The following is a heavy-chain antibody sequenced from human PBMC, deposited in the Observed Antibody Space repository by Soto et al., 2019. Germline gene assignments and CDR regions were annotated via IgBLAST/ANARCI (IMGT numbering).Heavy chain of an antibody. V-gene: IGHV1-18*01. CDR2: ISAYNGNT. D-gene: IGHD6-19*01. J-gene: IGHJ4*02. CDR3: ARDHMGYSSVWRATVGYFDY. Sequence: QVQLVQSGAEVKKPGASVKVSCKASGYTFTSYGISWVRQAPGQGLEWMGWISAYNGNTNYAQKLQGRVTMTTDTSTSTAYMELRSLRSDDTAVYYCARDHMGYSSVWRATVGYFDYWGQGTLVTVSS. CDR1: GYTFTSYG.